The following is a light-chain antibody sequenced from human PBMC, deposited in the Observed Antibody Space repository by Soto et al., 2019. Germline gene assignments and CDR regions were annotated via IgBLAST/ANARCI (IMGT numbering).Light chain of an antibody. Sequence: QSALAQPASVSGSPGQSITISCTGTSSDVGGYNYVSWYQQHPGKAPKLMIYDVSNRPSGVSNRFSGSRSGNTASLTISGLHGEDEADYYCSSYTSSSPVVFGGGTKLTVL. J-gene: IGLJ2*01. CDR2: DVS. CDR3: SSYTSSSPVV. V-gene: IGLV2-14*03. CDR1: SSDVGGYNY.